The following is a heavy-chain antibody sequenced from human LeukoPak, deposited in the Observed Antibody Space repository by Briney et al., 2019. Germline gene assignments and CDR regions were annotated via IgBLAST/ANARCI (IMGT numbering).Heavy chain of an antibody. Sequence: PGGSLRLSCAASGFIFDDYGMSWVRQAPGKGLEWVAVISYDGSNKYYADPVKGRFTISRDNSQNTLYLQMNSLRAEDTAVYYCAKGPRAAGTFHWFDPWGQGTLVTVSS. CDR3: AKGPRAAGTFHWFDP. D-gene: IGHD6-13*01. CDR2: ISYDGSNK. CDR1: GFIFDDYG. V-gene: IGHV3-30*18. J-gene: IGHJ5*02.